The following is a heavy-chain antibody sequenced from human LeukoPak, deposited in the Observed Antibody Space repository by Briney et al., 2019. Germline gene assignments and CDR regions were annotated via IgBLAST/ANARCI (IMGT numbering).Heavy chain of an antibody. V-gene: IGHV4-34*01. Sequence: SETLSLTCVVYGGAFSGYYWSWIRQPPGKGPEWIGEINHRGSTNYNPSLKSRVSISVDTSKNQFSLKLTSVTAADTAVYYCARQTGSGLFILPGGQGTLVTVSS. CDR2: INHRGST. J-gene: IGHJ4*02. CDR1: GGAFSGYY. CDR3: ARQTGSGLFILP. D-gene: IGHD3/OR15-3a*01.